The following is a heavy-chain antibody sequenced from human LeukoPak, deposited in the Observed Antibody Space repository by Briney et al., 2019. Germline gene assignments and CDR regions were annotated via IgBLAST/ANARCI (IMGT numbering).Heavy chain of an antibody. CDR1: GGSISGINYY. CDR3: ARETAWPENTPMILFSYFDY. V-gene: IGHV4-39*07. CDR2: IYSSGRT. D-gene: IGHD3/OR15-3a*01. Sequence: SETLSLTCTVSGGSISGINYYWGWIRQPPGKGLEWIGSIYSSGRTSYNPSLKSRVTISIDTSRNQFSLKLDSVTAADTAVYYCARETAWPENTPMILFSYFDYWGRGILVTVSS. J-gene: IGHJ4*02.